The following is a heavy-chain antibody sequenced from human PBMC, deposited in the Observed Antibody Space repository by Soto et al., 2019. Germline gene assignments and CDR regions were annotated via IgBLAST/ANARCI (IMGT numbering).Heavy chain of an antibody. V-gene: IGHV2-5*02. D-gene: IGHD3-16*01. CDR1: GFSLSTSGVG. Sequence: ESGPTLVNPTQTLTLTCTFSGFSLSTSGVGVGWIRQPPGKALEWLALIYWDDDKRYSPSLKSRLTITKDTSKNQVVLTMTNMDPVDTATYYCAHTALPPPYYVKPGYMDFWGKGTTVTVSS. J-gene: IGHJ6*03. CDR3: AHTALPPPYYVKPGYMDF. CDR2: IYWDDDK.